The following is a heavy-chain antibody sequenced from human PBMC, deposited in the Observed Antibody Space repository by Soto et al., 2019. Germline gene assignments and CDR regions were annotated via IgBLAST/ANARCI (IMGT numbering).Heavy chain of an antibody. J-gene: IGHJ4*02. CDR3: AKSSRYCSGGGCFYYFDY. V-gene: IGHV3-23*01. CDR2: IGGNGVTT. Sequence: TWVRQAPGKGLDWVSTIGGNGVTTFYADSVKGRFTISRDISRNTVFLQMSSLRAEDTALYYCAKSSRYCSGGGCFYYFDYWGQGTLVTVSS. D-gene: IGHD2-15*01.